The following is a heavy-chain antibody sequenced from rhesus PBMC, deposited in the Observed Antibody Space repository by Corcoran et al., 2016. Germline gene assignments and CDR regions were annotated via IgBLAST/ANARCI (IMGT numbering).Heavy chain of an antibody. CDR1: GASISSNF. D-gene: IGHD3-28*01. CDR2: IYGSGGSS. V-gene: IGHV4S2*01. CDR3: VGRQNYYDSAYFRNRFDV. J-gene: IGHJ5-1*01. Sequence: QVQLQESGPGLVKPSETLPLTCAVSGASISSNFWSWIRQAPGKGLEWIGRIYGSGGSSDYHPSLKSRVTISIDTSKNQFYLKLRSVTAADTAVYFCVGRQNYYDSAYFRNRFDVWGAGIMVTVTS.